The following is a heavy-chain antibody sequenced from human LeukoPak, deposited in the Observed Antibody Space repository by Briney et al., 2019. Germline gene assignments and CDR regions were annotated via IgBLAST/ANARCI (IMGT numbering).Heavy chain of an antibody. V-gene: IGHV4-59*01. CDR1: GGSISSFY. D-gene: IGHD6-13*01. J-gene: IGHJ4*02. CDR2: ISYSGST. Sequence: SETLSLTCTVSGGSISSFYWSWIRQPPGKGLEWIGYISYSGSTNYNPSLKSRVTISVDTSKNQFSMKLSSVTAADTAVYYCARVGSSSRIDYWGQGTLVTVSS. CDR3: ARVGSSSRIDY.